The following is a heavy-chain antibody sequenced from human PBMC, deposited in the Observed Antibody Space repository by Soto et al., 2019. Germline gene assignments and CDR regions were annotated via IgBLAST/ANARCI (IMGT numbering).Heavy chain of an antibody. J-gene: IGHJ4*02. Sequence: QVQLVESGGGVVQPGRSLRLSCAASGFTFSSDAMHWVRQAPGKGLEWVAVIWYDGKNKYYADSVKGRFTISRDNSKNTLYLQMNSLRAEGTAVYYCAGNEGGALDCWGQGTLVTVSS. CDR3: AGNEGGALDC. D-gene: IGHD1-1*01. V-gene: IGHV3-33*01. CDR1: GFTFSSDA. CDR2: IWYDGKNK.